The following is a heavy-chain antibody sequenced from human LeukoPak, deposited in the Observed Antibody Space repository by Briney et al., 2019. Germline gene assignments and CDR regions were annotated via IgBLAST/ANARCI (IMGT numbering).Heavy chain of an antibody. CDR2: ISWNSGSI. Sequence: GGSLRLSCAASEFTFDDYALHWVRQAPGKGLEWVSGISWNSGSIGYADSVKGRFTISRDNAKNSLYLQMNSLRAEDTALYYCAKDLSSGWYGDAFDIWGQGTMVTASS. CDR3: AKDLSSGWYGDAFDI. CDR1: EFTFDDYA. V-gene: IGHV3-9*01. J-gene: IGHJ3*02. D-gene: IGHD6-19*01.